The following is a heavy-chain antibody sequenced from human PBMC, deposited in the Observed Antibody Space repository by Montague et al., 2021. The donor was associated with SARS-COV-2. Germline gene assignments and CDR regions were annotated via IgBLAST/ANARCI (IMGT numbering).Heavy chain of an antibody. J-gene: IGHJ3*02. V-gene: IGHV4-39*01. D-gene: IGHD3-10*01. Sequence: SETLSLTCTVSGDSFNSPKYYCAWIRQSPGKGLEWIGSSYYSGTTYDNPSLRSQVTMSVDTSETQFSLKMNSVTAADTAVYYCARGSYGSGSYHAFDIWSQGTVVAVSS. CDR2: SYYSGTT. CDR1: GDSFNSPKYY. CDR3: ARGSYGSGSYHAFDI.